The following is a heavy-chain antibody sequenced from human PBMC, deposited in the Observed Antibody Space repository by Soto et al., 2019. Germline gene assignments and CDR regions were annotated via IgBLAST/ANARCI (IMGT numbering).Heavy chain of an antibody. J-gene: IGHJ6*02. Sequence: QVQLVQSGAEVKKPGSSVTVSCKASGGTFSSYALSWVRQAPGQGLEWMGGIIPMFGTANYAQNFQGRVAITADESTSTGYMELSSLTSDDTAVYYCARRLLSALVIPRYFYYYALDVWGQGTTVTVSS. CDR3: ARRLLSALVIPRYFYYYALDV. V-gene: IGHV1-69*01. CDR1: GGTFSSYA. CDR2: IIPMFGTA. D-gene: IGHD3-9*01.